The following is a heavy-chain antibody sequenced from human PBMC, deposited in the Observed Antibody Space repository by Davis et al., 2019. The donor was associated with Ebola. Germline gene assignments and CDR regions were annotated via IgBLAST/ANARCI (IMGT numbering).Heavy chain of an antibody. V-gene: IGHV1-69*10. CDR1: GGTFSTYA. CDR3: ASSGAYCTGGVCLQYFQH. Sequence: SVKVSCKASGGTFSTYAISWVRQAPGQGLEWVGGIIPILGLTNYAQQFQGRVTISADESTSTGYMELSSLRSEDTAVYYCASSGAYCTGGVCLQYFQHWGPGTLVTVSS. J-gene: IGHJ1*01. CDR2: IIPILGLT. D-gene: IGHD2-8*02.